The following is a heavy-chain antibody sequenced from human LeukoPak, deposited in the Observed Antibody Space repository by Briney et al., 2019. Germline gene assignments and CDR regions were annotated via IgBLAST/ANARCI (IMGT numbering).Heavy chain of an antibody. CDR2: INHSGST. D-gene: IGHD5-18*01. J-gene: IGHJ4*02. CDR1: GGSFSGYY. CDR3: ARYGYSYAFDY. Sequence: SETLSLTCAVYGGSFSGYYWSWIRQPPGKGLEWIGEINHSGSTNYNPSLKSRVTISVDTSKNQFSLRLSSVTAADTAVYYCARYGYSYAFDYWGQGTLVTVSS. V-gene: IGHV4-34*01.